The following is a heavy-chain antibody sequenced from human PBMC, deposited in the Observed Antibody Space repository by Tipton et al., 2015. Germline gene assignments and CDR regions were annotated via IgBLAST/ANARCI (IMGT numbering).Heavy chain of an antibody. CDR2: VYYSGTT. Sequence: TLSLTCTVSGASISSSSNYWGWIRQPPGKGLEWIVTVYYSGTTYYNPSLRSRISKSVDTSKNQFSLKLSSVTAADTAVYYCARQAPIAVAASNWFDPWGQGTLVTVSS. CDR1: GASISSSSNY. CDR3: ARQAPIAVAASNWFDP. V-gene: IGHV4-39*01. D-gene: IGHD6-19*01. J-gene: IGHJ5*02.